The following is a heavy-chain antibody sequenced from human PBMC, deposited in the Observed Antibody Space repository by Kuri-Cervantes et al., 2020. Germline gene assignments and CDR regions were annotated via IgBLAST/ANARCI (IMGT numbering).Heavy chain of an antibody. CDR2: IRYDGSNK. V-gene: IGHV3-30*02. CDR1: GFTFSSYG. D-gene: IGHD6-13*01. Sequence: GESLKISCAASGFTFSSYGMHWVRQAPGKGLEWVAFIRYDGSNKYYADSVKGRFTISRDNSKNTLYLQMNSLRAEDTAVYYCARDGATYSSSWYFGVYWGQGTLVTVSS. J-gene: IGHJ4*02. CDR3: ARDGATYSSSWYFGVY.